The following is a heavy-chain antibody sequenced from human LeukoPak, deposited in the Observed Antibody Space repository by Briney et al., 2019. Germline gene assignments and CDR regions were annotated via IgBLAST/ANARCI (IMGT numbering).Heavy chain of an antibody. CDR2: INPNSGGT. CDR3: ARAGSRWGAFDY. J-gene: IGHJ4*02. CDR1: GYTFTGYY. V-gene: IGHV1-2*02. Sequence: ASVKVSCKASGYTFTGYYMHWVRQAPGQGLEWMGWINPNSGGTNYAQKLQGRVTMTTDTSTSTAYMELRSLRSDDTAVYYCARAGSRWGAFDYWGQGTLVTVSS. D-gene: IGHD3-10*01.